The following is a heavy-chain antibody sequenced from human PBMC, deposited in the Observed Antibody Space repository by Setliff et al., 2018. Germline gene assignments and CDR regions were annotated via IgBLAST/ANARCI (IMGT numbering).Heavy chain of an antibody. Sequence: PSETLSLTCTVSGGSISPYFWSWIRQPAGQGLEWVGRLHTSGSTNYNPSLKGRVTISVDTSRNQFSLNLTSVTAADTALYYCARDPGLHSGTWCLGDWGQGIQVTVSS. CDR3: ARDPGLHSGTWCLGD. CDR2: LHTSGST. D-gene: IGHD2-8*01. J-gene: IGHJ4*02. CDR1: GGSISPYF. V-gene: IGHV4-4*07.